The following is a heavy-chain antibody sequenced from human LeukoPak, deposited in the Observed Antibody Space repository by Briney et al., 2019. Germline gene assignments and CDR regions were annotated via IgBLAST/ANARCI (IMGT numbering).Heavy chain of an antibody. Sequence: KVSCKASGGTFSSYAISWVRQAPGQGLEWMGGIIPIFGTANYAQKFQGRVTITADESTSTAYMELSSLRSEDTAVYYCAGKGSSSRLVAFDIWGQGTMVTVSS. CDR2: IIPIFGTA. CDR3: AGKGSSSRLVAFDI. V-gene: IGHV1-69*01. CDR1: GGTFSSYA. D-gene: IGHD6-13*01. J-gene: IGHJ3*02.